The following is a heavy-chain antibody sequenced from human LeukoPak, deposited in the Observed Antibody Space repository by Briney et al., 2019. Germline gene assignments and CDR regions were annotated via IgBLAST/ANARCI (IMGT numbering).Heavy chain of an antibody. CDR1: GYTFTGYY. J-gene: IGHJ4*02. CDR3: ARKGPWVAVNYFDY. V-gene: IGHV1-2*02. Sequence: ASVKVSCKASGYTFTGYYMHWVRQAPGQGLEWMGWISPNSGGTNYAQKFQGRVTMTRDTSISTAYMELSRLRSDDTAVYYCARKGPWVAVNYFDYWGQGTLVTVSS. D-gene: IGHD6-19*01. CDR2: ISPNSGGT.